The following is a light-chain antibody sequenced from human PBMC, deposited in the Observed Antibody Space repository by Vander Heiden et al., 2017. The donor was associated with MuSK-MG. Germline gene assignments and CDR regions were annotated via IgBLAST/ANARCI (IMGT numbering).Light chain of an antibody. Sequence: DIQMTRSPSSLSASVGDRVTITCRASQSINTYLNWYQQKLGKAPKLLIYAASSLQSGVPSRFSGSRSGADFTLTISSLQPEDFAAYYCQQTYTIPLTFGGGTKVEI. CDR1: QSINTY. CDR2: AAS. CDR3: QQTYTIPLT. J-gene: IGKJ4*01. V-gene: IGKV1-39*01.